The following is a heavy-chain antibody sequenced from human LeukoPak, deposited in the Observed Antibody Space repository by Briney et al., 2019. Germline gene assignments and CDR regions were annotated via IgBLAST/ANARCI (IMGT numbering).Heavy chain of an antibody. CDR3: EKDRSSSWYIDAFDI. V-gene: IGHV3-23*01. Sequence: GGSLRLSCAASGFTFSNYAMSWVRQAPGKGLEWVSAISGSGGSTYYADSVKGRFTMSRDNSKNTLYLQMNSLRAEDTAVYYCEKDRSSSWYIDAFDIWGQGTMVTVSS. CDR1: GFTFSNYA. J-gene: IGHJ3*02. CDR2: ISGSGGST. D-gene: IGHD6-13*01.